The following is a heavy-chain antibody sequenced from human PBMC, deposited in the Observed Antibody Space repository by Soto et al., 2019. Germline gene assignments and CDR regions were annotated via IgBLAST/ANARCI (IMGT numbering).Heavy chain of an antibody. V-gene: IGHV1-18*04. CDR2: ISAYNGNT. CDR3: ARRAIRFLEWLPDYGMDV. Sequence: ASVKVSCKASGYTFTSYGISWVRQAPGQGLEWMGWISAYNGNTNYAQKLQGRVTMTTDTSTSTAYMELRSLRSDDTAVYYCARRAIRFLEWLPDYGMDVWGQGTTVTVYS. D-gene: IGHD3-3*01. CDR1: GYTFTSYG. J-gene: IGHJ6*02.